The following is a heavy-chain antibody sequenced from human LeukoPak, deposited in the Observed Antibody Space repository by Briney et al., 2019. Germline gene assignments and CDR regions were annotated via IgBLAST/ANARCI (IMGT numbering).Heavy chain of an antibody. Sequence: RASETLSLTCAVYGGSFSGYYWSWIRQPPGKGLEWVGDINHSGSANYYPYLKSRVTISVHTSKIQFALTLSSVTAAATAVYYCARGTSAPVYWGQGTLVTVSS. CDR2: INHSGSA. V-gene: IGHV4-34*01. CDR3: ARGTSAPVY. CDR1: GGSFSGYY. J-gene: IGHJ4*02.